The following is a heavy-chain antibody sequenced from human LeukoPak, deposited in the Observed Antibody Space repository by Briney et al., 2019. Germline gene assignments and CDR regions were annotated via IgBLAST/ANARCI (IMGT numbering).Heavy chain of an antibody. D-gene: IGHD5-24*01. CDR2: ICDNGNT. V-gene: IGHV4-59*01. Sequence: SETLSLTCTFSGGSFSPAHWSWIRQPPGKGLEWIGVICDNGNTDYNPSLKSRVTISVDTSKSQFSLKLSSLTAADTAVYYCATGRDPYKTGHWGQGTLVTVSS. CDR1: GGSFSPAH. CDR3: ATGRDPYKTGH. J-gene: IGHJ4*02.